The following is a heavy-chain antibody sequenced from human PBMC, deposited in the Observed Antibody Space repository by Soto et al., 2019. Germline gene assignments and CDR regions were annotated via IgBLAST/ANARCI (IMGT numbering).Heavy chain of an antibody. J-gene: IGHJ4*02. V-gene: IGHV1-46*03. CDR1: GNTFSNYY. CDR2: INLSGGHT. Sequence: QLQLVQSGAEVKKPGASVKVSCKASGNTFSNYYIHWCRRAPGQGLGWRGTINLSGGHTTYAQKFLGRVTMTRDTSTSTLYMELTSLRSEDTAVYYCARGGYVVVVTAAFDYWGQGTLVTVSS. D-gene: IGHD2-21*02. CDR3: ARGGYVVVVTAAFDY.